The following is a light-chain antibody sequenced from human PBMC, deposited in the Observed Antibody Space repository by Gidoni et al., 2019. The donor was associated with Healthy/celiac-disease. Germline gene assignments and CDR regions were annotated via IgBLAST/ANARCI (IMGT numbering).Light chain of an antibody. CDR1: VLATKY. Sequence: SYELTQPSSVSVPPGQTARITCSGDVLATKYARWFQQKPGQAPVLVIYKDSERPSGIPERFSGSSSGTTVTLTISGAQVEDDADYYCDSAADNNLVFGGGTKPTVL. CDR2: KDS. CDR3: DSAADNNLV. J-gene: IGLJ3*02. V-gene: IGLV3-27*01.